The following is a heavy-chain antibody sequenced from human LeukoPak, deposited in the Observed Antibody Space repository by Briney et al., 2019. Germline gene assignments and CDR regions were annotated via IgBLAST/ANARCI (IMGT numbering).Heavy chain of an antibody. D-gene: IGHD6-19*01. V-gene: IGHV1-2*02. CDR1: GYTFTGYY. J-gene: IGHJ4*02. CDR2: MSPDSGGT. CDR3: ARAHDRQWLEGHYFDY. Sequence: ASVKVSCKASGYTFTGYYMHWVRQAPGQGLEWMGWMSPDSGGTSYAQKFQGRVTMTRDTSISTAYMELSRLTSDDTAVYYCARAHDRQWLEGHYFDYWGQGTPVSVSS.